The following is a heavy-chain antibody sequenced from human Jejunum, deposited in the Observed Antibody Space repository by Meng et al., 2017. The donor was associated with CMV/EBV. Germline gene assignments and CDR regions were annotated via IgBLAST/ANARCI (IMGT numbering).Heavy chain of an antibody. CDR2: INDDGTWS. Sequence: SLKISCAASGFTFRSSWLSWVRRAPGKGLGWVANINDDGTWSQYVDSVKGRFIISRDNAQNSLYLQMNSLRVDDTAMYFCEGGDGYWGRGTLVTVSS. CDR3: EGGDGY. V-gene: IGHV3-7*04. J-gene: IGHJ4*02. CDR1: GFTFRSSW.